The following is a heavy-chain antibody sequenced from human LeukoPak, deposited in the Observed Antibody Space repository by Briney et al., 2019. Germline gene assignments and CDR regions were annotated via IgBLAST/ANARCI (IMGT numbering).Heavy chain of an antibody. CDR3: ARGLISMIP. V-gene: IGHV3-7*05. Sequence: GGSLRLSCAASGFTLSSYWMSGVRQAPGKGLEWVANMKLDESEKYYVDSVKGRFTISRDNAKNSLYLQMNGLRAEDTAVYYCARGLISMIPWGQGTLVTVSS. CDR2: MKLDESEK. J-gene: IGHJ5*02. D-gene: IGHD3-22*01. CDR1: GFTLSSYW.